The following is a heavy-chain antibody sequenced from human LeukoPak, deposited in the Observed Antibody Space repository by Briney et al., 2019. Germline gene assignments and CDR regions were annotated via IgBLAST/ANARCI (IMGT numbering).Heavy chain of an antibody. J-gene: IGHJ1*01. CDR1: GYTFTNYD. CDR2: MNPNRGDT. Sequence: ASVKVSCKASGYTFTNYDINWVRQATGQGLEWMGWMNPNRGDTGYAQKFQGRVTMTRSTSISTAYMELGSLRSEDTAVYYCARGSNYYETNTFSAHIHHWGQGTLVTVSS. V-gene: IGHV1-8*01. CDR3: ARGSNYYETNTFSAHIHH. D-gene: IGHD3-22*01.